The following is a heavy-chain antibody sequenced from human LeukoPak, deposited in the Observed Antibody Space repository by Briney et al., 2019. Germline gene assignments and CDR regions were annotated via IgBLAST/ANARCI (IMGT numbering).Heavy chain of an antibody. V-gene: IGHV4-59*01. CDR3: ARVRAIAGYYGMDV. CDR2: IYYSGST. J-gene: IGHJ6*02. CDR1: GGSISSYY. Sequence: SETLSLTCTVSGGSISSYYWSWIRQPPGKGLEWIGYIYYSGSTNYNPSLKSRVTISVDTSKNRFSLKLSSVTAADTAVYYCARVRAIAGYYGMDVWGQGTTVTVSS.